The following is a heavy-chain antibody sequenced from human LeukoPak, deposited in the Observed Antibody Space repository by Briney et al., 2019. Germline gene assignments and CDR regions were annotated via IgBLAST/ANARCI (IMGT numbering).Heavy chain of an antibody. V-gene: IGHV3-64*01. Sequence: PGGSLRLSCAASGFTFSSYAMHWARQAPGKGLEYVSAISSNGGSTYYANSVKGRFTISRDNSKNTLFLQMGSLRAEDMAVYYCARGGSIAARPIDYWGQGTLVTVSS. CDR1: GFTFSSYA. CDR3: ARGGSIAARPIDY. J-gene: IGHJ4*02. CDR2: ISSNGGST. D-gene: IGHD6-6*01.